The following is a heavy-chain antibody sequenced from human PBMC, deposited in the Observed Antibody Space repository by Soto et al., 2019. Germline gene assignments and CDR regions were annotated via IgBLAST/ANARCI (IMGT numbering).Heavy chain of an antibody. CDR3: VRGAEQKLIDY. V-gene: IGHV3-74*01. CDR1: GFTLNESN. D-gene: IGHD6-13*01. CDR2: ISVDVGDT. J-gene: IGHJ4*01. Sequence: GGTLKLSCAAPGFTLNESNMHWVLHVPGKGLLWVSRISVDVGDTTYADSVKGRFTISRDNAKNTLYLQMDTLRAEDTAIYYCVRGAEQKLIDYCGQGSLVT.